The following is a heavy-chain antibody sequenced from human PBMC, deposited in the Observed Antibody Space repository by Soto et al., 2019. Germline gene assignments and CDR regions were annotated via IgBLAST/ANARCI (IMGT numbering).Heavy chain of an antibody. V-gene: IGHV4-4*02. Sequence: QVQLQESGPGLVKPSGTLSLTCAVSGGSISSDDWWPWVRQNPVKGLEWIGEIYHSGNTNYNQSLMRLVTIAVDKAKSQFSLRLDSVTAADTAVYYCSGSDCYGVCRGKWLDPWGQGILVTVSS. CDR2: IYHSGNT. CDR3: SGSDCYGVCRGKWLDP. D-gene: IGHD2-21*02. CDR1: GGSISSDDW. J-gene: IGHJ5*02.